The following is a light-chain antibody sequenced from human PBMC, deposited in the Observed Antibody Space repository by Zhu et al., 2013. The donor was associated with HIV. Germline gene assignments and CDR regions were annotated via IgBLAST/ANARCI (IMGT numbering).Light chain of an antibody. CDR3: QQSYSYPAT. CDR2: SAS. CDR1: QDISSF. V-gene: IGKV1-8*01. Sequence: AIRMTQSPSSLSASTGNRVTITCRASQDISSFLAWYQQKSGKAPRLLISSASTVQSGVPSRFSGSGSGTDFTLTISCLQSEDFATYYCQQSYSYPATFGQGTKVESK. J-gene: IGKJ1*01.